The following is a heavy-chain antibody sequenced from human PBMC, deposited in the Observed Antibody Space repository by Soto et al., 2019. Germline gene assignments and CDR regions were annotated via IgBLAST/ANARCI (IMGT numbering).Heavy chain of an antibody. Sequence: GGSLRLSCAASGFTFSSYGMHWVRQAPGKGPEWVAVIWYDGSNKYYADSVKGRFTISRDNSKNTLYLQMNSLRAEDTAVYYCARDSGGIAAAGTIDYFDYWGQGT. D-gene: IGHD6-13*01. V-gene: IGHV3-33*01. CDR3: ARDSGGIAAAGTIDYFDY. J-gene: IGHJ4*02. CDR1: GFTFSSYG. CDR2: IWYDGSNK.